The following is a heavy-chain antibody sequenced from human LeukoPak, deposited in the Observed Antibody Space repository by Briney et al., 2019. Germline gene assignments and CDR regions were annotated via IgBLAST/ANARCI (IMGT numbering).Heavy chain of an antibody. Sequence: GGSLRLSCAASGFTFSSYGMHWVRQAPGKGLEWVAFIRYDGSNKYYADSVKGRFTISRDNSKNTLYLQMNSLRAEDTAVNYCAKARLWYQLLLDYWGQGTLVTVSS. CDR3: AKARLWYQLLLDY. CDR2: IRYDGSNK. J-gene: IGHJ4*02. D-gene: IGHD2-2*01. CDR1: GFTFSSYG. V-gene: IGHV3-30*02.